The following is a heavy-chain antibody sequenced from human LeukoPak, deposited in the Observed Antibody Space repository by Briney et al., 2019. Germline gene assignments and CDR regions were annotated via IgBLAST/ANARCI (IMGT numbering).Heavy chain of an antibody. CDR3: VKEGQEGY. Sequence: GASVNVSCKASVYTFTAYNIHWVRQAPGQGLEWMGRDSPNRGGANYAEKFQGRVTMTRDTSITTAYLELSSMRSDDTAVYNCVKEGQEGYWGKGTLVTVSS. J-gene: IGHJ4*02. V-gene: IGHV1-2*02. CDR2: DSPNRGGA. CDR1: VYTFTAYN.